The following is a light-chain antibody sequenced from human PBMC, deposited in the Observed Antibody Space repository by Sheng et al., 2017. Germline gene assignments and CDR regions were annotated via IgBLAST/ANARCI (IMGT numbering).Light chain of an antibody. J-gene: IGKJ4*01. Sequence: EIVLTQSPATLSLSPGERATLSCRASQSVSSYLAWYQQKPGQAPRLLVYGASNRATGIPDRFSGSGSGTDFTLSISRLEPEDFAVYYCQQYDKWPLTFG. CDR2: GAS. V-gene: IGKV3-11*01. CDR1: QSVSSY. CDR3: QQYDKWPLT.